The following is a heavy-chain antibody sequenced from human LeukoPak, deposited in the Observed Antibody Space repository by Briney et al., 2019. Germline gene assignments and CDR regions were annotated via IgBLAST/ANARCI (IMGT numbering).Heavy chain of an antibody. J-gene: IGHJ4*02. CDR2: INGSGDST. CDR3: AKGIGNTGYDPPAY. CDR1: GFTFSSYA. V-gene: IGHV3-23*01. D-gene: IGHD5-12*01. Sequence: GGSLRLSCAASGFTFSSYAMTWVRQAPGKGPEWVSGINGSGDSTYYADSVKGRFTIFRDNSESTLYLQMNSLTAEDTALYYCAKGIGNTGYDPPAYWGQGTLVTVSS.